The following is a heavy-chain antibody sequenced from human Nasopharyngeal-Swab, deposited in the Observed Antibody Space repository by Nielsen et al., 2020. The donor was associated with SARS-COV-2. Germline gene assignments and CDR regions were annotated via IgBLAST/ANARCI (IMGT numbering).Heavy chain of an antibody. CDR3: AKDLRGPYFF. D-gene: IGHD2/OR15-2a*01. CDR2: IVGSGDISGSGGNT. V-gene: IGHV3-23*01. J-gene: IGHJ4*02. Sequence: VRRAPGKGLEWVAAIVGSGDISGSGGNTYYADSVKGRFTISRDNSKNTLSLQMNSLRAEDTAVYYCAKDLRGPYFFWGQGTLVTVSS.